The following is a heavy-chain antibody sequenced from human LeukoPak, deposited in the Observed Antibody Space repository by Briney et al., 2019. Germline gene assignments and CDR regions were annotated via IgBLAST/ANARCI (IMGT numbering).Heavy chain of an antibody. CDR3: ARDRSSTTGGLFDY. V-gene: IGHV4-30-4*08. J-gene: IGHJ4*02. CDR1: GGSISSGDYY. CDR2: IYYSGST. D-gene: IGHD2-2*01. Sequence: SETLSLTCTVSGGSISSGDYYWSWIRQPPGKGLEWIGYIYYSGSTYYNPSLKSRATISVDTSKNQFSLKLSSVTAADTAVYYCARDRSSTTGGLFDYWGQGTLVTVSS.